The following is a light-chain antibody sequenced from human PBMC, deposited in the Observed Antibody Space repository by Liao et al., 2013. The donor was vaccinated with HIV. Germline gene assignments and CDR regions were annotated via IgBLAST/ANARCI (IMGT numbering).Light chain of an antibody. J-gene: IGLJ3*02. Sequence: SYELTQPPSVSVAPGKTARITCGGDNIGSQSVHWYQQKPGQAPVLVIYYDSDRPSGIPERFSGSNSGNTATLTISRVEAGDEADYYCQVWDTSSDHCVFGGGTKLTVL. CDR1: NIGSQS. CDR3: QVWDTSSDHCV. CDR2: YDS. V-gene: IGLV3-21*04.